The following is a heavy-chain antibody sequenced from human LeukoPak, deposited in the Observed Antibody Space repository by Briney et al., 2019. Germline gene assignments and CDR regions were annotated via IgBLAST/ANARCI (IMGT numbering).Heavy chain of an antibody. CDR3: ARGRKQWLYYYYGMDV. Sequence: GASVKVSCTASGYTFTSYDIHWVRQATGQGLEWMGWMYPKSGNTGYAQKFQGRVTMTRNTSISTAYMELSSLRSEDTAVYYCARGRKQWLYYYYGMDVWGQGTTVTVSS. V-gene: IGHV1-8*01. CDR1: GYTFTSYD. J-gene: IGHJ6*02. CDR2: MYPKSGNT. D-gene: IGHD6-19*01.